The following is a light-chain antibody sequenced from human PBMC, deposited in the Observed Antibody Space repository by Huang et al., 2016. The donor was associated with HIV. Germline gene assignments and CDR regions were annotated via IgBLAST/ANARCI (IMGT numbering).Light chain of an antibody. CDR2: DAS. J-gene: IGKJ2*01. CDR1: QDISTY. V-gene: IGKV1-33*01. Sequence: IQMTQSPSSLSASVGYSVTIPCQASQDISTYLNWYHQKPGKAPKLLIYDASNLETGVPSRFSGSGSGTDFTFTISSLQPEDIATYYCQQYDNLPYTFGQGTKLEIK. CDR3: QQYDNLPYT.